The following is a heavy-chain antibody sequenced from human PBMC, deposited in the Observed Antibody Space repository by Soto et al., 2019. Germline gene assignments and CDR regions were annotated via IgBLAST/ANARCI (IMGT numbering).Heavy chain of an antibody. Sequence: GGSLRLSCAASGLTFSSYGMHWVRQAPGKGLEWVAVIWYDGSNKYYAASVKGRFTISRDNSNNTLYLQMNSLRADDTAVYYCARDTYDFWSGYYYMDVWGKGTTVTVSS. CDR2: IWYDGSNK. CDR1: GLTFSSYG. D-gene: IGHD3-3*01. CDR3: ARDTYDFWSGYYYMDV. J-gene: IGHJ6*03. V-gene: IGHV3-33*01.